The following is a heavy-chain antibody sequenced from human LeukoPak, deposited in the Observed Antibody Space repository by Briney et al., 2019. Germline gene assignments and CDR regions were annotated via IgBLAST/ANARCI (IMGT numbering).Heavy chain of an antibody. D-gene: IGHD3-10*01. CDR3: AKDQDRSGSYSLYYYYYGMDV. Sequence: GGSLRLSCAASGFTFSSYGMHWVRQAPGKGLEWVAVISYDRSNKYYADSVKGRFTISRDNSKNTLYLQMNSLRAEDTAVYYCAKDQDRSGSYSLYYYYYGMDVWGQGTTVTVSS. CDR2: ISYDRSNK. CDR1: GFTFSSYG. V-gene: IGHV3-30*18. J-gene: IGHJ6*02.